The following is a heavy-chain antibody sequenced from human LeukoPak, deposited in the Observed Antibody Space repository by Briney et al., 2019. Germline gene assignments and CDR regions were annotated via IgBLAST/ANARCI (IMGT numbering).Heavy chain of an antibody. CDR3: ARHGRSPRYSSGWYSRHYFDY. CDR1: GGSFSGYY. CDR2: INHSGST. Sequence: SETLSLTCAVYGGSFSGYYWSWIRQPPGKGLEWIGEINHSGSTNYNPSLKSRVTISVDTSKNQFSLKLSPVTAADTAVYYCARHGRSPRYSSGWYSRHYFDYWGQGTLVTVSS. V-gene: IGHV4-34*01. J-gene: IGHJ4*02. D-gene: IGHD6-19*01.